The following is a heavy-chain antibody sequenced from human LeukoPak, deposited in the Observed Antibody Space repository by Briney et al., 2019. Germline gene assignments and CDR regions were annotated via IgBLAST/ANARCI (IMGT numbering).Heavy chain of an antibody. CDR3: AKDLIVVVPAASFYGMDV. D-gene: IGHD2-2*01. Sequence: GGSLRLSCAASGFTFSSYGMHWVRQAPGKGLEWVAVISYDGSNKYYADSVKGRFTISRDNSKNTLYLQMNSLRAEDTAMYYCAKDLIVVVPAASFYGMDVWGQGTTVTVSS. V-gene: IGHV3-30*18. CDR1: GFTFSSYG. CDR2: ISYDGSNK. J-gene: IGHJ6*02.